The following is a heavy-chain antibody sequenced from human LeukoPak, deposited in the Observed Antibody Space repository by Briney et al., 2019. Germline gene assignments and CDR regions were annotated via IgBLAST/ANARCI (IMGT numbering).Heavy chain of an antibody. CDR1: GGSFSGDY. D-gene: IGHD6-6*01. V-gene: IGHV4-59*10. Sequence: PSETLSLTCAVYGGSFSGDYWSWLRQPAGKGLEWIGRIYTSGSTNYNPSLRSRVTMSVDTSKNQFSLKLSSLTVADTAVYYCARVTYSSSSMSVDGFDIWGQGTMVTVSS. CDR2: IYTSGST. J-gene: IGHJ3*02. CDR3: ARVTYSSSSMSVDGFDI.